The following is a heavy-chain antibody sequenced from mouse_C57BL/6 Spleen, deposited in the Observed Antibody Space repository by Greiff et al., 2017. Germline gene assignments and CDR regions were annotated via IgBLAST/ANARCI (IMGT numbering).Heavy chain of an antibody. V-gene: IGHV1-81*01. CDR1: GYTFTSYG. D-gene: IGHD3-2*02. J-gene: IGHJ4*01. CDR3: ARWDSSGYEDY. Sequence: VMLVESGAELARPGASVKLSCKASGYTFTSYGISWVKQRTGQGLEWIGEIYPRSGNTYYNEKFKGKATLTADKSSSTAYMELRSLTSEDSAVYFCARWDSSGYEDYWGQGTSVTVSS. CDR2: IYPRSGNT.